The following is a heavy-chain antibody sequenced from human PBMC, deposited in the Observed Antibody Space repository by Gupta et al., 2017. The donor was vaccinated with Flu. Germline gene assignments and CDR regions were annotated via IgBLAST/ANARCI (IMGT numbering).Heavy chain of an antibody. Sequence: QVQLVESGGGVVQPGRSLRLSCAASGFTFSSYGMHWVRQAPGKGLEWVAVIWYDGSNKYYADSVKGRFTISRDNSKNTLYLQMNSLRAEDTAVYYCARESGSYSRDFDYWGQGTLVTVSS. CDR3: ARESGSYSRDFDY. J-gene: IGHJ4*02. D-gene: IGHD1-26*01. CDR1: GFTFSSYG. V-gene: IGHV3-33*01. CDR2: IWYDGSNK.